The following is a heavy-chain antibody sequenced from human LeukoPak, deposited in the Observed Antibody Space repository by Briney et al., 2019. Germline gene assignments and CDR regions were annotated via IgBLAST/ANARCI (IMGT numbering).Heavy chain of an antibody. CDR2: RSPNSDNT. D-gene: IGHD6-19*01. V-gene: IGHV1-8*01. Sequence: ASVKVSCKASGYTFTSYDINWVRQATGQGLEWMGWRSPNSDNTGYAQKFQGRVTMTRNTSISTAYMELSSLRSEGTAVYYCARGFRSGWCPGDAFDIWGQGTMVTVSS. CDR3: ARGFRSGWCPGDAFDI. CDR1: GYTFTSYD. J-gene: IGHJ3*02.